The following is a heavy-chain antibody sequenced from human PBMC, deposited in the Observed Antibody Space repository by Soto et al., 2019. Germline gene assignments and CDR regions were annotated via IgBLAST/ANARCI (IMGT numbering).Heavy chain of an antibody. D-gene: IGHD5-18*01. J-gene: IGHJ4*02. V-gene: IGHV4-59*01. Sequence: SETLSLTCTVSGGSISSYYWSWIRQPPGNGLEWIGYIYYSGSTNYNPSLKSRVTISVDTSKNQFSLKLSSVTAADTAVYYCARVRYGYDYWGQGTLVTVSS. CDR1: GGSISSYY. CDR2: IYYSGST. CDR3: ARVRYGYDY.